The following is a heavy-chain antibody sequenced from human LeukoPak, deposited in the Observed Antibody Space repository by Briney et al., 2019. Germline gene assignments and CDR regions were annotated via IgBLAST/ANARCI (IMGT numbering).Heavy chain of an antibody. V-gene: IGHV4-61*02. CDR3: ARIGRIQLWFLFDY. Sequence: SETLSLTCTVSGGSISNGGYYWSWIRQPAGKGLEWIGRIYTSGSTNYNPSLKSRVTMSVDTSKNQFSLKLSSVTAADTAVYYCARIGRIQLWFLFDYWGQGTLVTVSS. J-gene: IGHJ4*02. D-gene: IGHD5-18*01. CDR1: GGSISNGGYY. CDR2: IYTSGST.